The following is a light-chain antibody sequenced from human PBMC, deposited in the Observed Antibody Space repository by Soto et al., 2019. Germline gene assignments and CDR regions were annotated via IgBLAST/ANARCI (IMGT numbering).Light chain of an antibody. V-gene: IGKV1-12*01. Sequence: IQMTQSPSSVSASVGDTVTISCQTSHGVSGWLAWYQQKPGKAPTLLIYTVSNLQSGVPSRFIGSGSGTDFSLTITNLQPEDFATYFCQHGKTFPFTFGPGTKVEVK. J-gene: IGKJ3*01. CDR1: HGVSGW. CDR2: TVS. CDR3: QHGKTFPFT.